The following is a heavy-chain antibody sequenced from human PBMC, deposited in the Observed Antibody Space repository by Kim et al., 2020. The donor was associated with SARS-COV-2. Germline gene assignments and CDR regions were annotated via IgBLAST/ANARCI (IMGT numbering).Heavy chain of an antibody. D-gene: IGHD6-13*01. J-gene: IGHJ4*02. CDR1: GFTFSTYS. CDR2: ISSSSSYI. V-gene: IGHV3-21*01. Sequence: GGSLRLSCAASGFTFSTYSMNWVRQAPGKGLEWVSSISSSSSYIYYADSVKGRFTISRDNAKSSLYLQMNSLRAEDTAVYFCARGSSNWLNPFDYWGQGSLVTVSS. CDR3: ARGSSNWLNPFDY.